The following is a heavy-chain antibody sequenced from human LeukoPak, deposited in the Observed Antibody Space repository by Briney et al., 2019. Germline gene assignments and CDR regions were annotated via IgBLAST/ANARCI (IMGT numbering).Heavy chain of an antibody. V-gene: IGHV3-7*01. J-gene: IGHJ4*02. CDR3: ARDLNYDLWSGLTHDY. D-gene: IGHD3-3*01. Sequence: GGSLRLSCAASGFTFSNYWMSWVRQAPGKGLEWVANIKQDGSEKYYVDSVKGRFTISRDNAKNSLYLQMNSLRAEDTAVYYCARDLNYDLWSGLTHDYWGQGTLVTVSS. CDR1: GFTFSNYW. CDR2: IKQDGSEK.